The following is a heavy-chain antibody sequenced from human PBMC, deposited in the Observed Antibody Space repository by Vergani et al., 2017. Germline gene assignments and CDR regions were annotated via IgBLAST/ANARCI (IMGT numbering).Heavy chain of an antibody. V-gene: IGHV3-73*01. D-gene: IGHD5-18*01. CDR3: TRQGSYGYVDFFYAMDV. CDR2: IRSQPNSHAT. CDR1: GFSFSDAA. Sequence: EVQLVESGGGLVQPGGSLKLSCIASGFSFSDAALHWVRQAPGKGLEWIGRIRSQPNSHATAYGVSMKGKFSISRDDSKRAAFLQMNSLSPEDTAIYYCTRQGSYGYVDFFYAMDVWGQGTTVTVSS. J-gene: IGHJ6*01.